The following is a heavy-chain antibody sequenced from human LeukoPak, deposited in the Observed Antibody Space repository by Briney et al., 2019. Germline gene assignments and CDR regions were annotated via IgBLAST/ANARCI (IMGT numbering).Heavy chain of an antibody. CDR3: AKDEGYYGSGSYPDY. V-gene: IGHV3-23*01. CDR2: ISGSGGST. Sequence: GGSLRLSCAASGFTFSSYAMSWVRPAPGKGREWVSAISGSGGSTYYADSVKGRFTISRDNSKNTLYLQMNSLRAEDTAVYYSAKDEGYYGSGSYPDYWGQGTLVTVSS. CDR1: GFTFSSYA. D-gene: IGHD3-10*01. J-gene: IGHJ4*02.